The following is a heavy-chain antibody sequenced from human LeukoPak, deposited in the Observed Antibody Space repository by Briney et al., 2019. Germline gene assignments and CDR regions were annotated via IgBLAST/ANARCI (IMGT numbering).Heavy chain of an antibody. CDR2: INTGNGNT. Sequence: GASVKVSCKASGYSFTSYAMHWVRQAPGQRLEWMGRINTGNGNTEYSQKFQGRVSITRDRSASTVYTELSSLRSEDTAVYYCAGLGYCSGGSCYDPWGQGTLVTVSS. CDR3: AGLGYCSGGSCYDP. V-gene: IGHV1-3*04. CDR1: GYSFTSYA. J-gene: IGHJ5*02. D-gene: IGHD2-15*01.